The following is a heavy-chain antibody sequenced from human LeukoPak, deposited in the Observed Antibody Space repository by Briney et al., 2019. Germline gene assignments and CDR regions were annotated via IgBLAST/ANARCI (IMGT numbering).Heavy chain of an antibody. J-gene: IGHJ4*02. Sequence: GRSLRLSCAASGFTFDDYAMHWVRQAPGKGLEWVSGISWNSGSIGYADSVKGRFTISRDNAKNSLYLQMNSLRAEDTALYYCAKGQRYDISTGYYFTSFDNWGQGTLVTVSS. CDR3: AKGQRYDISTGYYFTSFDN. D-gene: IGHD3-9*01. V-gene: IGHV3-9*01. CDR1: GFTFDDYA. CDR2: ISWNSGSI.